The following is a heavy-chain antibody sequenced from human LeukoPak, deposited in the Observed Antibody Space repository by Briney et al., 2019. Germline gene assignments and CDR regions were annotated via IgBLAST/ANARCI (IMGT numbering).Heavy chain of an antibody. Sequence: SETLSLTCTVSGASIRSYYWSWIRQPPGKGLEWIGYIYHSGNTDYNPSLQSRVTISVDMSKNQFSLKLSSVTAADTGVYYCARGSGGELSRHFDYWGQGTLVTVSS. CDR1: GASIRSYY. V-gene: IGHV4-59*01. D-gene: IGHD3-16*02. J-gene: IGHJ4*02. CDR3: ARGSGGELSRHFDY. CDR2: IYHSGNT.